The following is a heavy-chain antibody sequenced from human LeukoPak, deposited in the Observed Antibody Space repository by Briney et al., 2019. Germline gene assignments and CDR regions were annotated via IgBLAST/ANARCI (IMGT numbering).Heavy chain of an antibody. CDR2: IYYCAST. Sequence: SETLSLTCTVSGGSISSYYWSWIRQPPGKGLEWIGYIYYCASTNYGPSLKSRDNITVDTSMKQFSLKLSSVAAADTAVYYCARGTTYDYDSSGYYDSDYWGQGTLVTVSS. CDR3: ARGTTYDYDSSGYYDSDY. V-gene: IGHV4-59*13. J-gene: IGHJ4*02. CDR1: GGSISSYY. D-gene: IGHD3-22*01.